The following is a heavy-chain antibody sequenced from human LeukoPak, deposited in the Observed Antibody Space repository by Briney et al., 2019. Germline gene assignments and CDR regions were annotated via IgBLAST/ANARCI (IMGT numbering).Heavy chain of an antibody. CDR2: INSDGSST. CDR3: ARESGYYRAHFDY. CDR1: GFTFSSYW. V-gene: IGHV3-74*01. J-gene: IGHJ4*02. D-gene: IGHD3-22*01. Sequence: PGGSLRLSCAASGFTFSSYWMHWVRQAPGKGLGWVSRINSDGSSTSYADSVKGRFTISRDNAKNSLYLQMNSLRAEDTAVYYCARESGYYRAHFDYWGQGALVTVSS.